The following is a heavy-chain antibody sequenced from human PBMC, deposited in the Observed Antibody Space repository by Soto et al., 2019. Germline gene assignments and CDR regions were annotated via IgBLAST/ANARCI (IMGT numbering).Heavy chain of an antibody. CDR3: AKAGGI. Sequence: GASLRLSCAASGFTFSSYAISWVRQAPGKGLVWVSALSGIGCSTYYADSVKGRFTISRDNSKNTLYLHMNSLTADDTAVYYCAKAGGIWGQRTTVTVS. J-gene: IGHJ3*02. CDR2: LSGIGCST. V-gene: IGHV3-23*01. D-gene: IGHD3-10*01. CDR1: GFTFSSYA.